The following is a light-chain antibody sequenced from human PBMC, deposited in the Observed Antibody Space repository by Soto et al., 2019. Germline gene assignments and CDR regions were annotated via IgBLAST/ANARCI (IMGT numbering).Light chain of an antibody. CDR3: CSYAGIYTRI. V-gene: IGLV2-11*01. Sequence: QSALTQPRSVSGSPGQSVTISCTGTSSDVGGYNYVSWYQQHPGKAPKVMIYDVSKRPSGVPDRFSGSKSGNTASLTISGLQAEDEADYYCCSYAGIYTRIFGGGTKLTVL. CDR1: SSDVGGYNY. J-gene: IGLJ2*01. CDR2: DVS.